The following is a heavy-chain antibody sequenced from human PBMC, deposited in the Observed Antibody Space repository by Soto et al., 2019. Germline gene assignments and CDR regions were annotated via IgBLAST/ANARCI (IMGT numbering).Heavy chain of an antibody. Sequence: EVQLLESGGGLVQPGGSLRLSCAASGFTFSRSAMSWVRQTPGKGLEWVSAINGGRAFYGDSVEGRFTVSRDNSKNTLYLQMNSLRVEDTAIYYCATHGWDLWGQGTLVTVSS. CDR3: ATHGWDL. J-gene: IGHJ5*02. V-gene: IGHV3-23*01. CDR1: GFTFSRSA. CDR2: INGGRA. D-gene: IGHD6-19*01.